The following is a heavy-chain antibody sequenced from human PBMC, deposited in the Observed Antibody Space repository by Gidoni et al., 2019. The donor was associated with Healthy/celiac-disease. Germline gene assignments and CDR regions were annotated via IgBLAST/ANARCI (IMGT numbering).Heavy chain of an antibody. D-gene: IGHD6-13*01. CDR1: GFTFSSYA. V-gene: IGHV3-23*01. Sequence: EVQLLESGGGLVQPGGSLRLSCAASGFTFSSYAMSWVRQAPGKGLEWVSAISGSCGSTYYADSVKGRFTISRDNSKNTLYLQMNSLRAEDTAVYYCARRLRPEGPYSSTARDPPVINWFDPWGQGTLVTVSS. J-gene: IGHJ5*02. CDR3: ARRLRPEGPYSSTARDPPVINWFDP. CDR2: ISGSCGST.